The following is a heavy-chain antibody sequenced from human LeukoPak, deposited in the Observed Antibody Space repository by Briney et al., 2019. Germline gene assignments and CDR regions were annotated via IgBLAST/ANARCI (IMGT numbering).Heavy chain of an antibody. Sequence: SETLSLTCTVSGGSISSSSYYWGWIRQPPGKGLEWIGSIYYSGSTYYNPSLKSRVTISVDTSKNQFSLKLSSVTAADTAVYYCARPYNYGDYVRAFDIWGQGTMVTVSS. V-gene: IGHV4-39*07. CDR1: GGSISSSSYY. CDR2: IYYSGST. J-gene: IGHJ3*02. CDR3: ARPYNYGDYVRAFDI. D-gene: IGHD4-17*01.